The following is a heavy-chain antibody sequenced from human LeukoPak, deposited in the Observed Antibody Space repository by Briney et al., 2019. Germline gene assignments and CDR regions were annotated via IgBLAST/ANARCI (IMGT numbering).Heavy chain of an antibody. D-gene: IGHD3-22*01. V-gene: IGHV3-43*02. CDR1: GFTFDDYA. J-gene: IGHJ4*02. CDR3: AKDKVRSTNYYDSSGYILDY. CDR2: ISGDGGST. Sequence: AGGSLRLSCVASGFTFDDYAMHWVRQAPGKGLEWVSLISGDGGSTYYADPVKGRFTISRDNSKNSLYLQMNSLRTEDTALYYCAKDKVRSTNYYDSSGYILDYWGQGTLVTVSS.